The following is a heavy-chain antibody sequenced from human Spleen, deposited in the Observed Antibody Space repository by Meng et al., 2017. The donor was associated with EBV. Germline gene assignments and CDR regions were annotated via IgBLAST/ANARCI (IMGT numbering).Heavy chain of an antibody. CDR3: ARGIVATNSHDY. J-gene: IGHJ4*02. Sequence: QVHPVGAGGGLVKPGGSLRISCAASGFTFTDHYMSWFRQAPGKGLEWVSYISSGSIIIYYADSVKGRFTISRDNARNSLYLQMNSLRAEDTAVYYCARGIVATNSHDYWGQGTLVTVSS. D-gene: IGHD5-12*01. CDR1: GFTFTDHY. V-gene: IGHV3-11*01. CDR2: ISSGSIII.